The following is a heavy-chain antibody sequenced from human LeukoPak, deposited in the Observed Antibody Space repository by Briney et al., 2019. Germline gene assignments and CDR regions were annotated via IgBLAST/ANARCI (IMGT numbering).Heavy chain of an antibody. CDR2: IYYSGST. D-gene: IGHD2-2*02. J-gene: IGHJ5*02. CDR1: GGSIGSSSYY. CDR3: ARAPYCSSTSCYRWFDP. Sequence: SETLSLTCTVSGGSIGSSSYYWGWIRQPPGKGLEWIGSIYYSGSTYYNPSLKSRVTISVDTSKNQFSLKLSSVTAADTAVYYCARAPYCSSTSCYRWFDPWGQGTLVTVSS. V-gene: IGHV4-39*07.